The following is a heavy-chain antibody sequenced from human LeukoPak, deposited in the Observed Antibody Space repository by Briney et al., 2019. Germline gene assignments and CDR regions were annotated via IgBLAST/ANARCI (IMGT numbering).Heavy chain of an antibody. Sequence: SETLSLTCAVSGGSISSSNWWSWVRQPPGKGLEWIGEIYRSGSTNYNPSLKSRVTISVDKSKNQFSLKLSSVTAADTAVYYCARGNIAVAGLFDYWGQGTLVTVSS. CDR3: ARGNIAVAGLFDY. D-gene: IGHD6-19*01. J-gene: IGHJ4*02. CDR2: IYRSGST. CDR1: GGSISSSNW. V-gene: IGHV4-4*02.